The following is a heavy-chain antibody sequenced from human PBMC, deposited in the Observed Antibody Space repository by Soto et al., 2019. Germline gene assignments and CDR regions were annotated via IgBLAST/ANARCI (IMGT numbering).Heavy chain of an antibody. CDR1: GYSFAGYW. J-gene: IGHJ4*02. Sequence: PGESLKLSCNGSGYSFAGYWITWVRQKPCKGLEWMGRIDPSDSQTYYSPSFRGHVTISVTKSITTVFLQWSSLRASDTAMYYCARQIYDSDTGPNFQYYFDSWGQGTPVTVSS. V-gene: IGHV5-10-1*01. D-gene: IGHD3-22*01. CDR3: ARQIYDSDTGPNFQYYFDS. CDR2: IDPSDSQT.